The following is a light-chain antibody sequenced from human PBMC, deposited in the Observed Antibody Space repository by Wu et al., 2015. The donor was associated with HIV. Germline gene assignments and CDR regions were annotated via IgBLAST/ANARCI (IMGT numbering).Light chain of an antibody. Sequence: EIVLTQSPGTLSLSPGERATLSCRASQSIDSSFLAWYQQKPGQAPRLLIYGASSRATGIPDKFSGSGSGTDFTLTISRLEPEDFALYYCHQYTNWPPRDTFGPGTKVDIK. CDR3: HQYTNWPPRDT. CDR2: GAS. CDR1: QSIDSSF. J-gene: IGKJ3*01. V-gene: IGKV3-20*01.